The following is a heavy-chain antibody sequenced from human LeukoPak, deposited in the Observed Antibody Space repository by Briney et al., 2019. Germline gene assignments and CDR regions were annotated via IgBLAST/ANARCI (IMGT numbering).Heavy chain of an antibody. CDR3: ASDYDAFDI. Sequence: GGSLRLSCAASGFIFSHYDMSWVRQAPGKGLEWVSGIITSGAITYYADSVKGRFTISRDNAKNSLYLQMNSLRAEDTAVCYCASDYDAFDIWGQGTMVTVSS. CDR1: GFIFSHYD. J-gene: IGHJ3*02. CDR2: IITSGAIT. V-gene: IGHV3-69-1*01.